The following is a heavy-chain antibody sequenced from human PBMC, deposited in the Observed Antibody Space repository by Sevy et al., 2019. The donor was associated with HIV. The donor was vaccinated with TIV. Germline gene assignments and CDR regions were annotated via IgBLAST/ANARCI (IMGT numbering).Heavy chain of an antibody. V-gene: IGHV4-34*01. J-gene: IGHJ4*02. CDR3: ARGGLGYSGYLYGY. Sequence: SETLSLTCAVYGGSFSGYYWSWIRQPPGKGLEWIGEINHSGSTNYNPSLKSRVTISVDTSKNQFSLKLSSVTAADTAVYYCARGGLGYSGYLYGYWGQGTLVTVSS. CDR1: GGSFSGYY. CDR2: INHSGST. D-gene: IGHD5-12*01.